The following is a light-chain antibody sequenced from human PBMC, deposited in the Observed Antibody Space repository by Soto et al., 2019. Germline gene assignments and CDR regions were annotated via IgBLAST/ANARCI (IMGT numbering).Light chain of an antibody. J-gene: IGKJ1*01. CDR1: QSLLHSNGYNY. CDR3: MQALQTPRT. Sequence: DREMTQSRLSLPVTPGEPASISCRSSQSLLHSNGYNYLDWYLQKPGQSPQLLIYLGSNRASGVPDRFSGSGSGTDFTLKISRVEAEDVGVYYCMQALQTPRTFGQGPKVDIK. V-gene: IGKV2-28*01. CDR2: LGS.